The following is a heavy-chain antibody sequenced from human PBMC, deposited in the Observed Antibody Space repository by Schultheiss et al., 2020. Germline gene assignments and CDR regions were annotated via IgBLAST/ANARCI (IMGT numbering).Heavy chain of an antibody. CDR3: AKYIGQWWTDYYYYGMDV. J-gene: IGHJ6*02. Sequence: GGSLRLSCAASGFTFDDYAMHWVRQVPGKGLEWVSGISWNSGMIGYADSVKGRFTISRDNAKNSLYLQMNSLRAEDTALYYCAKYIGQWWTDYYYYGMDVWGQGTTVTVSS. D-gene: IGHD2-15*01. CDR1: GFTFDDYA. V-gene: IGHV3-9*01. CDR2: ISWNSGMI.